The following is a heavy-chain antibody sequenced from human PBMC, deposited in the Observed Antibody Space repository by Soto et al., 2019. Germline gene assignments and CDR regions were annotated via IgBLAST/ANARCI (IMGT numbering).Heavy chain of an antibody. Sequence: SETLSLTCTVSGGSISSYYWSWIRQPPGKGLEWIGYIYYSGSTNYNPSLKSRVTISVDTSKNQFSLKLSSVTAADTAVYYCVSSPGCGPYSSGCGDAFDIWGQGTMVTVSS. D-gene: IGHD6-19*01. V-gene: IGHV4-59*08. CDR1: GGSISSYY. CDR3: VSSPGCGPYSSGCGDAFDI. J-gene: IGHJ3*02. CDR2: IYYSGST.